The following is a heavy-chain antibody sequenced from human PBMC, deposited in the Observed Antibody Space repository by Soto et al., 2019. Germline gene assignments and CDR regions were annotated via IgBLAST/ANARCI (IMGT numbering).Heavy chain of an antibody. D-gene: IGHD3-22*01. Sequence: SETLSLTCTVSGGSISSSSFYWGWIRQPPGKGLEWVGNIYYSGSTYYNPSLKSRVTMSVDTSKNQLSLKLSSVTAADTAVYYCARSSGYYLNWFDPWGQGILVTVSS. CDR3: ARSSGYYLNWFDP. CDR2: IYYSGST. V-gene: IGHV4-39*01. CDR1: GGSISSSSFY. J-gene: IGHJ5*02.